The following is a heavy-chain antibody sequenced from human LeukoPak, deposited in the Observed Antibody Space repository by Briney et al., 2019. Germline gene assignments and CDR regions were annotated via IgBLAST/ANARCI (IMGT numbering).Heavy chain of an antibody. Sequence: PGGSLRLSCAASGFSFDDYGMSWVRQAPGKGLEWVSGINWNGGSTGYADSVKGRFTISRDNAKNSLSLQMNSVGAEDTAVYYCARTFGSGSFWYYYMDVWGNGTTVSISS. CDR3: ARTFGSGSFWYYYMDV. D-gene: IGHD3-10*01. CDR2: INWNGGST. J-gene: IGHJ6*03. CDR1: GFSFDDYG. V-gene: IGHV3-20*04.